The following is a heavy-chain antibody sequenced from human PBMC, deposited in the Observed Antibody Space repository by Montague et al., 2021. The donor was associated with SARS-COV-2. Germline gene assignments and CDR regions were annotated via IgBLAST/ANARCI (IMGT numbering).Heavy chain of an antibody. J-gene: IGHJ4*02. D-gene: IGHD3-3*01. Sequence: SETLSLTCTVSGGSISSYYWSWIRQPPGKGLEWIGYIYYSGSTNYNPSLKSRVTISVDTSKNQFPLKLSSVTAADTAVYYCARERIKNFGVVIWPAYFDYGGQGTLVTAPS. CDR3: ARERIKNFGVVIWPAYFDY. V-gene: IGHV4-59*01. CDR1: GGSISSYY. CDR2: IYYSGST.